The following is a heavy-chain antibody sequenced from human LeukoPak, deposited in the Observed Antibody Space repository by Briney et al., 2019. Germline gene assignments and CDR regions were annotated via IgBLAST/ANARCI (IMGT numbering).Heavy chain of an antibody. J-gene: IGHJ6*02. V-gene: IGHV5-51*01. CDR1: GYRFTSYW. Sequence: GESLKISFKGSGYRFTSYWIGWVRPMPGKGLEWMGIIYPGDSNTRYSPSFQGQVTISADKSISTAYLQWSSLKASDTAMYYCARQMVRGVIIENYYGMDVWGQGTTVTVSS. CDR2: IYPGDSNT. D-gene: IGHD3-10*01. CDR3: ARQMVRGVIIENYYGMDV.